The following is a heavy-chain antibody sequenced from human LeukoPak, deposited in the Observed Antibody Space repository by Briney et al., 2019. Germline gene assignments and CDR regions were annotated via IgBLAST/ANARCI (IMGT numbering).Heavy chain of an antibody. Sequence: SVKVSCXASGGTFSSYAISWVRQALGQGLEWMGRIIPIFGTANYAQKFQGRVTITTDESTSTAYMELSSLRSEDTAVYYCARDLGGSMSAYYFDYWGQGTLVTVSS. CDR2: IIPIFGTA. CDR1: GGTFSSYA. CDR3: ARDLGGSMSAYYFDY. J-gene: IGHJ4*02. V-gene: IGHV1-69*05. D-gene: IGHD3-3*01.